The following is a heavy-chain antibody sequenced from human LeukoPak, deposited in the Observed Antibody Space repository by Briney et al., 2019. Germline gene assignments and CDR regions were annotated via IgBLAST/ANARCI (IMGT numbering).Heavy chain of an antibody. Sequence: PSETLSLTCAVYGGSFSGYYWSWIRQPPGKGLEWIGEINHSGSTNYNPSLKSRVTISVDTSKNQFSLKLSSVTAADTAVYYCARVRPGYYDILTGYYRGNYYYYMDVWGKGTTVTVSS. CDR1: GGSFSGYY. V-gene: IGHV4-34*01. CDR3: ARVRPGYYDILTGYYRGNYYYYMDV. D-gene: IGHD3-9*01. CDR2: INHSGST. J-gene: IGHJ6*03.